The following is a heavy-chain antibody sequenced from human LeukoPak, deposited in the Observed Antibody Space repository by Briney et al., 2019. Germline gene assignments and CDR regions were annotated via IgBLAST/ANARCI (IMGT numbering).Heavy chain of an antibody. Sequence: GGSLRLSCAASGFTFSSYAMHWVRQAPGKGLEWVAVISYDGSNKYYADSVKGRFTISRDNSKNTLYLQMNGLRAEDTAVYYCARAGKGYSGYDPWYFDYWGQGTLVTVSS. CDR3: ARAGKGYSGYDPWYFDY. D-gene: IGHD5-12*01. CDR2: ISYDGSNK. J-gene: IGHJ4*02. V-gene: IGHV3-30-3*01. CDR1: GFTFSSYA.